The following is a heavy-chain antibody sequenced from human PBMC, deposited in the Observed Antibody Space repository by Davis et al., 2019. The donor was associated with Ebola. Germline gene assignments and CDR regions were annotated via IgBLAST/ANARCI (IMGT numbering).Heavy chain of an antibody. J-gene: IGHJ6*02. CDR2: INAGNGNT. CDR1: GYTFTSYA. CDR3: ARGSSKAYYYYGMDV. D-gene: IGHD6-6*01. V-gene: IGHV1-3*01. Sequence: AASVKVSCKASGYTFTSYAMHWVRQAPGQRLEWMGWINAGNGNTKYSQKFQGRVTITRDTSASPAYMELSSLRSEDTAVYYCARGSSKAYYYYGMDVWGQGTTVTVSS.